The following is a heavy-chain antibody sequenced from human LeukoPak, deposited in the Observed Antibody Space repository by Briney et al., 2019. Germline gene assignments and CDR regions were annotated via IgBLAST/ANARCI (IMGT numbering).Heavy chain of an antibody. CDR3: ARGYYYYMDV. J-gene: IGHJ6*03. Sequence: PGGSLRLSCATSGFTFSTYWMHWVRQAPGKGLVWVSRINLDGSGTTYADSVKGRFTISRDNAKNTLYLQMNILRAEDTAVYYCARGYYYYMDVWGKGTTVTVSS. CDR1: GFTFSTYW. V-gene: IGHV3-74*03. CDR2: INLDGSGT.